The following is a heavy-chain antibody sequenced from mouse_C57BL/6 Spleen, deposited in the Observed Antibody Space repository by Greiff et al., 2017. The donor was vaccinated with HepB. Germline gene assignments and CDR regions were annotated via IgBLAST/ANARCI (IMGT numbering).Heavy chain of an antibody. V-gene: IGHV1-18*01. CDR2: INPNNGGT. CDR1: GYTFTDYN. D-gene: IGHD1-1*01. Sequence: EVQLQQSGPELVKPGASVKIPCKASGYTFTDYNMDWVKQSHGKSLEWIGDINPNNGGTIYNQKFKGKATLTVDMSSSTAYMELRSLTSEDTAVYYCARRVEYYAYYFDYWGQGTTLTVSS. J-gene: IGHJ2*01. CDR3: ARRVEYYAYYFDY.